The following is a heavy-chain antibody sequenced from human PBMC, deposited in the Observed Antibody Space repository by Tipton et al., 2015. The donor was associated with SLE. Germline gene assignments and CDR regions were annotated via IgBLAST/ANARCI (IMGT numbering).Heavy chain of an antibody. Sequence: QLVQPGAEVKKPGESLKISCKGSGYSFTSYWIGWVRQMPGKGLEWMGIIYPGDSDTRFSPSFQGQVTISADKSISTAYLQWSSLKASDTAMYYCARRKGIAAAGTPFDYWGQGTLVTVSS. V-gene: IGHV5-51*01. CDR3: ARRKGIAAAGTPFDY. J-gene: IGHJ4*02. CDR1: GYSFTSYW. CDR2: IYPGDSDT. D-gene: IGHD6-13*01.